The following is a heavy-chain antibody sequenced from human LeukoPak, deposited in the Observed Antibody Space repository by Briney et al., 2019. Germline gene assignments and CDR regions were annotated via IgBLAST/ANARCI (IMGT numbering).Heavy chain of an antibody. CDR2: IFYSGST. CDR3: ARVGNPLVTVFAWFDP. CDR1: GGSIGSGTYH. J-gene: IGHJ5*02. V-gene: IGHV4-39*07. Sequence: SETLSLTCTVSGGSIGSGTYHWGWIRQSPGKGLEWIGSIFYSGSTNYNPSLKSRVTISVDTSKNQFSLKLSSVTAADTAVYYCARVGNPLVTVFAWFDPWGQGTLVTVSS. D-gene: IGHD3-3*01.